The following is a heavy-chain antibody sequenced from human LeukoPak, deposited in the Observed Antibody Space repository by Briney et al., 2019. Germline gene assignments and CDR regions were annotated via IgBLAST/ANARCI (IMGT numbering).Heavy chain of an antibody. CDR2: IYYSGST. CDR1: GGSISSYY. V-gene: IGHV4-59*01. CDR3: ASSSGYYGY. J-gene: IGHJ4*02. D-gene: IGHD3-22*01. Sequence: SETLSLTCTVSGGSISSYYWSWIRQPPGKGLEWIGYIYYSGSTNYNPSLKSRVTISVDTSKNQFSLKLSSVTAADTAVYYRASSSGYYGYWGQGTLVTVSS.